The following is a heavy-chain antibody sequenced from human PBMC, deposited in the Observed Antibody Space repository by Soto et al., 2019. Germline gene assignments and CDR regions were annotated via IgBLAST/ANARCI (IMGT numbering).Heavy chain of an antibody. Sequence: EVQLVESGGGLVQPGGSLRLSCVVSGFTFSDYFMTWVRQAPGKGLEWVANVNQDGSEKNYVDSVKGRFTISRDNAKNSLYLQMNSLTVEDTAAYYCAGSVGWEAAYWGQGTLVTVSP. CDR2: VNQDGSEK. V-gene: IGHV3-7*04. J-gene: IGHJ4*02. D-gene: IGHD1-26*01. CDR1: GFTFSDYF. CDR3: AGSVGWEAAY.